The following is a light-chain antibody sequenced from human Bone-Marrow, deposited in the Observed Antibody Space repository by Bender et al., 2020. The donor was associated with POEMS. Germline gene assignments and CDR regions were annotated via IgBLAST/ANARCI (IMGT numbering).Light chain of an antibody. CDR1: ALSRKY. Sequence: SYELTQPPSASVSPGQTARISCSGDALSRKYMSWYRQKPGQAPVLVIYEDSRRPSGIPERFSGFTSGTKATLTISGAQVEDEADYYCYSIDRVRTPGGVFGGGTKLAVL. V-gene: IGLV3-10*01. CDR3: YSIDRVRTPGGV. J-gene: IGLJ2*01. CDR2: EDS.